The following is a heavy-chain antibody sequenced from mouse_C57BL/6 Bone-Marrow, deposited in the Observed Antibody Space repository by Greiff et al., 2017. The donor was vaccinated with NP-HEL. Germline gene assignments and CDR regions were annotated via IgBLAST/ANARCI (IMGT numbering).Heavy chain of an antibody. Sequence: VKLVESGAELARPGASVKLSCKASGYTFTSYGISWVKQRPGQGLEWIGEIYPRSGNTYYNEKFKGKATLTADKSSSTAYMELRSLTSEDSAVYFCARRDDYDHAMDYWGQGTSVTVSS. J-gene: IGHJ4*01. CDR3: ARRDDYDHAMDY. D-gene: IGHD2-4*01. CDR2: IYPRSGNT. V-gene: IGHV1-81*01. CDR1: GYTFTSYG.